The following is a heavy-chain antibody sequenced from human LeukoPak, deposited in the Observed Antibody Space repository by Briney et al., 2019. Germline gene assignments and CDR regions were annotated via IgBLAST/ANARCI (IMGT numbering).Heavy chain of an antibody. J-gene: IGHJ4*02. Sequence: SETLSLTCAVYGGSFSGYYWSWIRQPPGEGLEWIGEINHSGSTNYNPSLKSRVTISVDTSKNQFSLKLSSVTAADTAVYYCARVGGRYCSGGSCYSRPFDYWGQGTLVTVSS. D-gene: IGHD2-15*01. V-gene: IGHV4-34*01. CDR2: INHSGST. CDR1: GGSFSGYY. CDR3: ARVGGRYCSGGSCYSRPFDY.